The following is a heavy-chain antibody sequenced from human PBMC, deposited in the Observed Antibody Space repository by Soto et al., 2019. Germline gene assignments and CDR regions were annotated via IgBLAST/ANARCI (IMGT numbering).Heavy chain of an antibody. J-gene: IGHJ4*02. CDR1: GFTFGSYA. Sequence: GSLRLSCAASGFTFGSYAMSWVRQAPGKGLEWVSVISSRGGSTFYADSVKGRFTISRDNSKNTLFMQMTSLRAEDTAVYYCARETVYWGQGTLVTLSS. CDR2: ISSRGGST. CDR3: ARETVY. V-gene: IGHV3-23*01. D-gene: IGHD4-17*01.